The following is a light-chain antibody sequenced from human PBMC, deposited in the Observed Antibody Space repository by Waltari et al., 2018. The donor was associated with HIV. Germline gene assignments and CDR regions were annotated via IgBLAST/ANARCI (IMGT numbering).Light chain of an antibody. CDR3: VLYMGSGIWV. J-gene: IGLJ3*02. V-gene: IGLV8-61*01. Sequence: QTVVTQEPSFSVSPGGTVTLTCGLSSGSVSTSYYPSWYQQTPGQAPRTLIYSTNTRSSGGPDRFSGAILGNKAALTITGAQADDESDDYCVLYMGSGIWVFGGGTKLTVL. CDR2: STN. CDR1: SGSVSTSYY.